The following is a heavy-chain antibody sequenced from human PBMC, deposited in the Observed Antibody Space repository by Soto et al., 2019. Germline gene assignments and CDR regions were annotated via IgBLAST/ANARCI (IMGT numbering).Heavy chain of an antibody. CDR1: GASISSSY. Sequence: PSETLSLTCTVSGASISSSYWSWIRQSPEKGLEWIAYVFHTGSTNYNPSLKSRVTTSVDTSKNQFSLKLSSVTAADSAVYYCARGYYDTSGQSNTFDIWGQGTMVTVSS. D-gene: IGHD3-22*01. J-gene: IGHJ3*02. V-gene: IGHV4-59*01. CDR2: VFHTGST. CDR3: ARGYYDTSGQSNTFDI.